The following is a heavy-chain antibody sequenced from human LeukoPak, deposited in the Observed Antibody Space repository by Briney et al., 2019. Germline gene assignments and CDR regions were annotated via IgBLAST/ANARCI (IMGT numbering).Heavy chain of an antibody. CDR1: GGSISSYY. D-gene: IGHD6-13*01. CDR3: ARENEIAAAGTILNWFDP. J-gene: IGHJ5*02. V-gene: IGHV4-4*09. CDR2: IYTSGST. Sequence: PSETLSLTCTVSGGSISSYYWSWIRQPPGKGLEWIGYIYTSGSTNYNPSLKSRVTISVDTSKNQFSLKLSSVTAADTAVYYCARENEIAAAGTILNWFDPWGQGTLVTVSS.